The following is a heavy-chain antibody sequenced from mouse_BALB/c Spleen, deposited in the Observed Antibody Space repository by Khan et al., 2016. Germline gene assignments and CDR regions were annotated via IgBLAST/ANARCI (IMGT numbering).Heavy chain of an antibody. CDR2: INPYNDGT. Sequence: VRLQQSGPELVKPGASVKMSCKASGYTFTSYVMHWVKQKPGQGLEWIGYINPYNDGTKYNEKFKGKATLTSDKSSSTAYMELSSLTSEDSAVYYCARLSRGYGNPPMDYWGQGTSVTVSS. J-gene: IGHJ4*01. V-gene: IGHV1S136*01. CDR3: ARLSRGYGNPPMDY. CDR1: GYTFTSYV. D-gene: IGHD2-1*01.